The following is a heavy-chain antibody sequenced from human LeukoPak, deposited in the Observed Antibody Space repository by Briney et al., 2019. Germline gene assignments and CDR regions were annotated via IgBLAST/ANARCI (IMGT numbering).Heavy chain of an antibody. J-gene: IGHJ5*02. Sequence: PSETLSLTCTVSGCSISSYYWSWIRQPPGKGLEWIGYIYYSGSTNYNPSLKSRVTISVDTSKNQFSLKLSSVTAADTAVYYCARASLCSSTSCYSGDWFDPWGQGTLVTVSS. CDR2: IYYSGST. V-gene: IGHV4-59*01. D-gene: IGHD2-2*01. CDR1: GCSISSYY. CDR3: ARASLCSSTSCYSGDWFDP.